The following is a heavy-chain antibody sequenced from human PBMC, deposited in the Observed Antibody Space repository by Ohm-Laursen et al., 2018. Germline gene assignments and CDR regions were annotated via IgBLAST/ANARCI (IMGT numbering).Heavy chain of an antibody. CDR2: SGSDGST. V-gene: IGHV3-23*01. Sequence: SLRLSCAASGFTFSSYGMHWVRQAPGKGPEWVSGSGSDGSTYYADSVKGRFTISRDNSKNTLYLQMNSLRAEDTAVYYCAKDSYDSSGYCFDYWGQGTLVTVSS. CDR1: GFTFSSYG. CDR3: AKDSYDSSGYCFDY. D-gene: IGHD3-22*01. J-gene: IGHJ4*02.